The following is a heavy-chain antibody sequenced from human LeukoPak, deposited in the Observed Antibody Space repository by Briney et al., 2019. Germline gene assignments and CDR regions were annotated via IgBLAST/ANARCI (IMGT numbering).Heavy chain of an antibody. V-gene: IGHV3-48*01. D-gene: IGHD4-17*01. CDR2: ISSSSSTI. J-gene: IGHJ4*02. CDR3: ARDLMITVTTGYYFDY. Sequence: PGGSLRLSCAASGFTFSSYSMNWVRQAPGKGLEWVSYISSSSSTIYYADSVKGRFTISRDNAKNSLYLQMNSLRAEDTAVYYCARDLMITVTTGYYFDYWGQGTLVTVSS. CDR1: GFTFSSYS.